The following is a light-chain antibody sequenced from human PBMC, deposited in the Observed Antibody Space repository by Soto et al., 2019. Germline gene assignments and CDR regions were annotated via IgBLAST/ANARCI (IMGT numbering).Light chain of an antibody. J-gene: IGKJ2*01. CDR1: QSISTY. CDR2: AAS. CDR3: QQSYSAPGT. V-gene: IGKV1-39*01. Sequence: IPMTQSPSSLSASVGDRVTITCRASQSISTYLNWYQQKPGKAPKLLIYAASSLQSGVPSRFSGSGSGTDFTPTITSLQPEDFATYYCQQSYSAPGTFGQGTKLEIK.